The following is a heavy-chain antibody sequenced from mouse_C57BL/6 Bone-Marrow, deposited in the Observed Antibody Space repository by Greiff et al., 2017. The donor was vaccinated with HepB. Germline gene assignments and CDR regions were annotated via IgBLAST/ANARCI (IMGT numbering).Heavy chain of an antibody. V-gene: IGHV5-17*01. D-gene: IGHD1-1*01. J-gene: IGHJ3*01. CDR2: ISRGSSTI. Sequence: EVKLVESGGGLVKPGGSLKLSCAASGFTFSDYGMHWVRQAPEKGLEWVAYISRGSSTIYYADTVKGRFTISRDNAKNTLFLQRTSLRSEDTAMYYWARRHYGSSPFAYWGQGTLVTVSA. CDR1: GFTFSDYG. CDR3: ARRHYGSSPFAY.